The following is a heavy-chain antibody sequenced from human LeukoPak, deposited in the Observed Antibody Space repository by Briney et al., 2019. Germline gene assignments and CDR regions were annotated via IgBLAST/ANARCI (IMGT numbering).Heavy chain of an antibody. CDR3: ARGKWYGDYKY. CDR2: IYYSGST. Sequence: KPSETLSLTCTVSGGSISSYYWSWIRQPPGKGLEWIGYIYYSGSTNYNPSLKSRVTISVDTSKNQFSLKLSSVTAADTAVYYCARGKWYGDYKYWGQGTLVTVSS. D-gene: IGHD4-17*01. V-gene: IGHV4-59*01. CDR1: GGSISSYY. J-gene: IGHJ4*02.